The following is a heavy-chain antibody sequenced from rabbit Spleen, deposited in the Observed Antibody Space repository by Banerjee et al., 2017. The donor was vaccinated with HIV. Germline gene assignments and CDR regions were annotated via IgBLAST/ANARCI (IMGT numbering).Heavy chain of an antibody. V-gene: IGHV1S45*01. Sequence: QEQLVESGGGLVQPGGSLKLSCKASGFTISSNYYMCWVRQAPGKGLKLIACTYDTDGGTWYASWAKGRFTISKTSSTTVTLQMTSLTAADTATYFCARGSATMTMVITGYYLNLWGPGTLVTVS. D-gene: IGHD2-1*01. CDR2: TYDTDGGT. CDR3: ARGSATMTMVITGYYLNL. J-gene: IGHJ4*01. CDR1: GFTISSNYY.